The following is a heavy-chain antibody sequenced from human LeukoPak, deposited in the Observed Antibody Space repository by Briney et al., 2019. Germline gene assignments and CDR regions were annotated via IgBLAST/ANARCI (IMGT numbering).Heavy chain of an antibody. J-gene: IGHJ4*02. D-gene: IGHD3-22*01. Sequence: GRSLRLSCAPSRFTFNIFGMHWVRQAPGKGLEWVAVMSFDGSNRYYADSVRGRFTISRDNSKDTLYLQMSSLTIEDTAVYYCRAATRYLDYYYDYWGQGTLVTVSS. CDR1: RFTFNIFG. V-gene: IGHV3-30*03. CDR2: MSFDGSNR. CDR3: RAATRYLDYYYDY.